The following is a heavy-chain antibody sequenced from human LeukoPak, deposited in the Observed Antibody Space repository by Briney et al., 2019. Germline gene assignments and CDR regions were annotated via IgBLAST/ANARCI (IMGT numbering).Heavy chain of an antibody. CDR3: ASRTTVVTGAFDI. V-gene: IGHV5-51*01. CDR2: IYPRDSDT. Sequence: GESLKISCKGSGYSFTSYWIGWVRQMPGKGLEWMGIIYPRDSDTRYSPSFQGQVTISADKSISTAYLQWSSLKASDTAMYYCASRTTVVTGAFDIWGQGTMVTVSS. CDR1: GYSFTSYW. D-gene: IGHD4-23*01. J-gene: IGHJ3*02.